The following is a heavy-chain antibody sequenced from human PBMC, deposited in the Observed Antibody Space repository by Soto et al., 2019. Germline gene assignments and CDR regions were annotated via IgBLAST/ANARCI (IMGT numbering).Heavy chain of an antibody. CDR2: ISGSGDST. D-gene: IGHD1-26*01. Sequence: EVQLLESGGGLVQPGGSLRLSCAASGFTFSSYAMRWVRQAPGKGLEWVSAISGSGDSTYYGVSVKGLFTISRDNSKNTLYLQMNSLRAEDTAVYYCARRGSGSYYDYWGQGTLVTVSS. V-gene: IGHV3-23*01. CDR3: ARRGSGSYYDY. J-gene: IGHJ4*02. CDR1: GFTFSSYA.